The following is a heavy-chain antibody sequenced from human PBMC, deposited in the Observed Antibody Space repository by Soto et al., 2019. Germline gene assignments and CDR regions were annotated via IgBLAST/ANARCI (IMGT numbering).Heavy chain of an antibody. Sequence: QVQLVQSGAEVKKPGSSVKVSCKASGGTFSSYAISWVRQAPGQGLEWMGGIIPIFGTANYAQKFQGRVTITADESTSTAYMELSSLRSEDTAVYYCASDHCSGGSCYPLGPKYYGMDVSGQGTTVTVSS. CDR3: ASDHCSGGSCYPLGPKYYGMDV. CDR1: GGTFSSYA. V-gene: IGHV1-69*01. D-gene: IGHD2-15*01. CDR2: IIPIFGTA. J-gene: IGHJ6*02.